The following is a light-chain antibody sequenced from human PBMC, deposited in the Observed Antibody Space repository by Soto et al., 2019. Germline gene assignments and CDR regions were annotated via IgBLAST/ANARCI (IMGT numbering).Light chain of an antibody. J-gene: IGLJ2*01. Sequence: QSALTQPASVSGSPGQSITISCTGTSSDVGGYNYVSWYQQHPGKAPKLMIYDVSNRPSGVSNRFSGSKSGNTASLTISGFRGADGPDYYCSPYTRSSTIDVVVAGGT. CDR1: SSDVGGYNY. V-gene: IGLV2-14*01. CDR2: DVS. CDR3: SPYTRSSTIDVV.